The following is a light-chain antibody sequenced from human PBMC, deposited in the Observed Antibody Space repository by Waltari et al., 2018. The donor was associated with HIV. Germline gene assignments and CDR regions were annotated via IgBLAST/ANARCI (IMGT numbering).Light chain of an antibody. V-gene: IGLV3-25*03. Sequence: SYEMTLPPSVSVSPGQTARITWSGGALPNSYAYWEQKKQGQAPFLVIFKDSGRPSGIPERFSGSSSGTTVWLNISGVQAEDEADYYCQSPAGSGRYLVLFGGGTKLTVL. CDR2: KDS. J-gene: IGLJ3*02. CDR3: QSPAGSGRYLVL. CDR1: ALPNSY.